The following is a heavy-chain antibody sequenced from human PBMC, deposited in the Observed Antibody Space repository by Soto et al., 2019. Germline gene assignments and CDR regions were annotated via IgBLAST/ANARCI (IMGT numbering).Heavy chain of an antibody. D-gene: IGHD4-17*01. CDR1: GGSISSYY. CDR2: IYYSGST. Sequence: QVQLQESGPGLVKPSETLSLTCTVSGGSISSYYWSWIRQPPGKGLEWIGYIYYSGSTNYNPSLKSRVSISVDTSKKQFSLKLSSVTAADTAVYYCARAYGDYVLDYWGQGTLVTVSS. V-gene: IGHV4-59*01. J-gene: IGHJ4*02. CDR3: ARAYGDYVLDY.